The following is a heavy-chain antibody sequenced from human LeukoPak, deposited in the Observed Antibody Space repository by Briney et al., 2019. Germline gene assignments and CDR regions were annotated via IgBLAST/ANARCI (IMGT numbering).Heavy chain of an antibody. CDR2: FDPEDGET. Sequence: ASVRVSCKVSGYTLTELSMHWVRQAPGKGLEWMGGFDPEDGETNYAQKFQGRVTMTEDTSTDTAYMELSSLRSEDTAVYYCATSASGPSVGYSSSWYHTRRFDYWGQGTLVTVSS. CDR3: ATSASGPSVGYSSSWYHTRRFDY. J-gene: IGHJ4*02. V-gene: IGHV1-24*01. D-gene: IGHD6-13*01. CDR1: GYTLTELS.